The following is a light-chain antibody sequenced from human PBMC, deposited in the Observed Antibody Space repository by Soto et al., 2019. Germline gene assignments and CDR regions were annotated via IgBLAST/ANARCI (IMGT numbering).Light chain of an antibody. J-gene: IGKJ4*01. Sequence: EIVLTQSPATLSLSPGQRATLSCRASQSISSYLAWYQQKPGQAPRLLIYDASNRATGIPARFSGRGSETDFTLTISSLEPEDFAVYYCQQRSDWPLTFGGGTKVEIK. CDR1: QSISSY. V-gene: IGKV3-11*01. CDR3: QQRSDWPLT. CDR2: DAS.